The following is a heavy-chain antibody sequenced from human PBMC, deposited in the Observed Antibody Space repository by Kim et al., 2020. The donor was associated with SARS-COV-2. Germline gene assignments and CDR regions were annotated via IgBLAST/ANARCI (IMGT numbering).Heavy chain of an antibody. CDR1: GHFFTRDS. CDR2: IDCGNGNT. CDR3: LGGFSFDY. D-gene: IGHD3-16*02. V-gene: IGHV1-3*01. J-gene: IGHJ4*02. Sequence: ASVKVSCKTSGHFFTRDSIHWVRQAPGQGLEWMGGIDCGNGNTIYSQKFQGRVTFTTDTSASTAYMELSFLRSEDSAVYYCLGGFSFDYWGQGSLLTVSS.